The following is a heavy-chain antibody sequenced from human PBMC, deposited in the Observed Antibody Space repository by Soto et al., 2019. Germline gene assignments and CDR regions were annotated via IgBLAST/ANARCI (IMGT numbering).Heavy chain of an antibody. Sequence: GGSLRLSCAASGFTFSTYWMHWVRQAPGKGLVWVSRINGDGYSTTYADFAKGRFTVSRDNAKNTLYLQMNSLRAEDTAVYYCARPTGYCTVTTCLYGLDVWGQGTTVTVSS. V-gene: IGHV3-74*03. CDR1: GFTFSTYW. D-gene: IGHD2-8*02. CDR2: INGDGYST. J-gene: IGHJ6*02. CDR3: ARPTGYCTVTTCLYGLDV.